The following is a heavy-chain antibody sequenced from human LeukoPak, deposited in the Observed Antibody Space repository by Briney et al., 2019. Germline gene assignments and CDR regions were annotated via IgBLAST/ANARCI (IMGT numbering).Heavy chain of an antibody. CDR3: ARDQIARYPATFDF. CDR2: IKLDGSDK. CDR1: GFTFGTYW. V-gene: IGHV3-7*01. J-gene: IGHJ4*02. D-gene: IGHD6-25*01. Sequence: PGGSLRLSCAASGFTFGTYWMTWVRQAPGKGLEWVATIKLDGSDKYYVDSVKGRFTISRDNAKNSLYLQMNSLRAEDTAVYYCARDQIARYPATFDFWGQGTLVTVSS.